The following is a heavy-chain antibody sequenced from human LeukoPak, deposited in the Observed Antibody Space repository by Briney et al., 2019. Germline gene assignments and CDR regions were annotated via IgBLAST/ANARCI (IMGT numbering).Heavy chain of an antibody. J-gene: IGHJ5*02. CDR2: VYYSGST. CDR3: ARGWPGAAGEENWFDP. CDR1: GGSISSSSYY. V-gene: IGHV4-39*07. Sequence: PSETLSLTCTVSGGSISSSSYYWGWIRQPPGKGLEWIGSVYYSGSTYYNPSLKSRVTISVDTSKNQFSLKLSSVTAADTAVYYCARGWPGAAGEENWFDPWGQGTLVTVSS. D-gene: IGHD6-13*01.